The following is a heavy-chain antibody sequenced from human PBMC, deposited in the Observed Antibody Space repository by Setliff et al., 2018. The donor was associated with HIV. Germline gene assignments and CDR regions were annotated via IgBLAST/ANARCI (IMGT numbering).Heavy chain of an antibody. Sequence: SETLSLTCAVSGVSISSSYYWSWIRQPPGKGLEWIGSIYYSGSTYYNPSLKSRVTISVDTSKNQFSLKLSSVTAADTAVYYCATYADRESNRFDPWGQGILVTVSS. CDR1: GVSISSSYY. V-gene: IGHV4-39*01. J-gene: IGHJ5*02. CDR2: IYYSGST. D-gene: IGHD3-10*01. CDR3: ATYADRESNRFDP.